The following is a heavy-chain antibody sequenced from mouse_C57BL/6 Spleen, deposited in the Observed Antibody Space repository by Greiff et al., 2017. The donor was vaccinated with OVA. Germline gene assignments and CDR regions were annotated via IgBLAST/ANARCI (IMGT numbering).Heavy chain of an antibody. CDR3: ARTPTYYYGSSYGDWYFDV. J-gene: IGHJ1*03. V-gene: IGHV1-26*01. Sequence: EVQLQQSGPELVKPGASVKISCKASGYTFTDYYMNWVKQSHGKSLEWIGDINPNNGGTSYNQKFKGKATLTVDKSSSTAYMELRSLTSEDSAVYYCARTPTYYYGSSYGDWYFDVWGTGTTVTVSS. CDR2: INPNNGGT. D-gene: IGHD1-1*01. CDR1: GYTFTDYY.